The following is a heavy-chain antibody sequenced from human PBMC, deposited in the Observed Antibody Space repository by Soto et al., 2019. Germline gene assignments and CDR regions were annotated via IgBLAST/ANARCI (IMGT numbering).Heavy chain of an antibody. J-gene: IGHJ4*02. Sequence: PGGSLRLSCAASGFTFSNYAMSWVRQAPGKGLEWVSAISGSGGSTYYADSVKGRFTVSRDSSKNTLSLQMNSLRAEDTAVYYCAKSSQGGPPPSPCFDYWGQGTLVTVSS. CDR2: ISGSGGST. V-gene: IGHV3-23*01. D-gene: IGHD2-15*01. CDR3: AKSSQGGPPPSPCFDY. CDR1: GFTFSNYA.